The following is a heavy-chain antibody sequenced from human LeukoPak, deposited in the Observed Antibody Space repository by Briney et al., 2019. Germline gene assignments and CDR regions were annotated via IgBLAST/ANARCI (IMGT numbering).Heavy chain of an antibody. CDR3: ARDPIGYYDSSGYSLYYYMDV. J-gene: IGHJ6*03. CDR1: GDSVSSNSAA. V-gene: IGHV6-1*01. D-gene: IGHD3-22*01. CDR2: TYYRSKWYN. Sequence: SQTLSLTCAISGDSVSSNSAAWNWIRQSPSRGLEWLGRTYYRSKWYNDYAVSVKSRITINPDTSKNQFSLQVKSVTPEDTAVYYCARDPIGYYDSSGYSLYYYMDVWGKGTTVTISS.